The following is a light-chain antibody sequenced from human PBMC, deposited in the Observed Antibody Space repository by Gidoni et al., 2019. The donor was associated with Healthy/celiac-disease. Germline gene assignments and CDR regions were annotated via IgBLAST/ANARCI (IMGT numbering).Light chain of an antibody. J-gene: IGKJ4*01. Sequence: EIVMTQSPATLSVSPGERATLSCRASQSVSSNLPWYQQKPGQAPRLLIYGASTRATGIPARFSGSGSGTEFNLTISSLQSEDFAVYYCQQYNNWPLLTFGGGNKVEIK. CDR2: GAS. V-gene: IGKV3-15*01. CDR1: QSVSSN. CDR3: QQYNNWPLLT.